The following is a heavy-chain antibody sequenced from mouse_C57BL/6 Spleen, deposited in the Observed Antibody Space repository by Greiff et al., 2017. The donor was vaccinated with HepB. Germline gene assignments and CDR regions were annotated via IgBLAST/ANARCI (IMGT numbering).Heavy chain of an antibody. D-gene: IGHD1-1*01. Sequence: QVQLQQSGAELARPGASVTLSCKASGYTFTDYEMHWVKQTPVHGLEWIGAIDPETGGTAYNQKFKGKAILTADKSSSTAYMGLRSLTSEDSAVYYCTREIVATDFDVWGTGTTVTVSS. V-gene: IGHV1-15*01. CDR1: GYTFTDYE. CDR3: TREIVATDFDV. CDR2: IDPETGGT. J-gene: IGHJ1*03.